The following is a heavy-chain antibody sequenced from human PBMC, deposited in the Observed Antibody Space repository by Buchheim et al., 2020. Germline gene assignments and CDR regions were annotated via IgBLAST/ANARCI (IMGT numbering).Heavy chain of an antibody. CDR1: GFTFNSYA. D-gene: IGHD2-8*01. CDR3: AKSFYLYGEYYYGMDV. CDR2: ISDSGGST. J-gene: IGHJ6*02. Sequence: EVQLLESGGGLIQPGGSLRLSCAASGFTFNSYAMSWVRQAPGKGLEWVSGISDSGGSTYYAESVKGRFTISRDNSKNTLYLQMNSLRAEDTAVYYCAKSFYLYGEYYYGMDVWGQGTT. V-gene: IGHV3-23*01.